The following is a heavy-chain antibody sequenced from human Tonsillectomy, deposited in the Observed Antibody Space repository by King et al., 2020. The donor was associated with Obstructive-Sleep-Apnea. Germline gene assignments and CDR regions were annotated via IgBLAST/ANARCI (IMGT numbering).Heavy chain of an antibody. D-gene: IGHD6-13*01. J-gene: IGHJ5*02. CDR1: NGSISSGYYY. V-gene: IGHV4-39*02. Sequence: QLQESGPRLVKPSETLSLTCTVSNGSISSGYYYWGWIRQPPGKGLEWIGIVYYSGGTYYNPSLMIRVTISADTSKNHVSLKLSSMTAADTAVYYRATPYSGTWYCASWSQGTLAT. CDR2: VYYSGGT. CDR3: ATPYSGTWYCAS.